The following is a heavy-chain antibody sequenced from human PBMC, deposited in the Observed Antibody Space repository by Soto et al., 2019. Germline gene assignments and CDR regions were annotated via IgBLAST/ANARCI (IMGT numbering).Heavy chain of an antibody. J-gene: IGHJ4*01. CDR1: GFTFTNAW. Sequence: GGSLRLSCAASGFTFTNAWINWVRQAPGKGLEWVGRIKSKTDGGTTDYAEPVKGRFDISRDDSNNMVYLQMNSLKIEDTAIYYCTTDSYSTIIIVRFDYWGHGTLVTVSS. V-gene: IGHV3-15*07. D-gene: IGHD2-8*01. CDR2: IKSKTDGGTT. CDR3: TTDSYSTIIIVRFDY.